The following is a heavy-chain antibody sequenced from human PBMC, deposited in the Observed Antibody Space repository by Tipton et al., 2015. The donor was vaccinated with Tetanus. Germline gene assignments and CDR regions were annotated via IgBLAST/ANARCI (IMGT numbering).Heavy chain of an antibody. CDR3: ARLREIVSRSGWSFDY. V-gene: IGHV4-30-2*01. Sequence: LRLSCAVSGGSISSGDYSWSWIRPPPGKGLEWVGYIYDSGSTYYNPSLKSRVTISEDRSKNRISLRLRSVTAADTAVYYCARLREIVSRSGWSFDYWGQGILVTVSS. J-gene: IGHJ4*02. CDR1: GGSISSGDYS. CDR2: IYDSGST. D-gene: IGHD5/OR15-5a*01.